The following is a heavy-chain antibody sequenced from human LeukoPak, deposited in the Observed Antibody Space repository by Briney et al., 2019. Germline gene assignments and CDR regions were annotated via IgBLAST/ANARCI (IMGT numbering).Heavy chain of an antibody. D-gene: IGHD1-26*01. V-gene: IGHV3-74*01. CDR2: INSVGRVT. CDR1: GFTFSNSW. J-gene: IGHJ4*02. Sequence: PGGSLRLSCAASGFTFSNSWLYSVRPALGKGGVWVSRINSVGRVTQYADSVTGRFTISRDNAKNTLFLQMTSLRVEDTAAYYRASGPDHGGSYYHDWGQGSPVIVSS. CDR3: ASGPDHGGSYYHD.